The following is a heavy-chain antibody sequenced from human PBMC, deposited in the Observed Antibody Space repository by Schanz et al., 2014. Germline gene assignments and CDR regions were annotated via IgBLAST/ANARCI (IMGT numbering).Heavy chain of an antibody. CDR1: GFIFSNYG. D-gene: IGHD1-1*01. J-gene: IGHJ4*02. CDR3: ARAHGNNWYGKGLDY. V-gene: IGHV3-33*01. Sequence: GQLAESGGGVVQPGRSLRLSCAASGFIFSNYGMHWVRQAPGKGLEWVAVIWSDGSTKYYADSVKGRFTISRDNSKNTLYLQMNSLRADDTAVYFCARAHGNNWYGKGLDYWGQGTQVTVSS. CDR2: IWSDGSTK.